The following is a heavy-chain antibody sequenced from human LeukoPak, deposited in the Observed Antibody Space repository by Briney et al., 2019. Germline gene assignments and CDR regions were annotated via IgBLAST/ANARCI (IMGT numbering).Heavy chain of an antibody. CDR1: GFTFSNFW. Sequence: GGSLRLSCAASGFTFSNFWMHWVRQAPGKGLVWVALIYGDGSFTRYADSVKGRFTISRDNAKNTLYLQMNSLRAEDTAVYYCARDYYDSSGSVKYWGQGTLVTVSS. V-gene: IGHV3-74*01. D-gene: IGHD3-22*01. CDR3: ARDYYDSSGSVKY. J-gene: IGHJ4*02. CDR2: IYGDGSFT.